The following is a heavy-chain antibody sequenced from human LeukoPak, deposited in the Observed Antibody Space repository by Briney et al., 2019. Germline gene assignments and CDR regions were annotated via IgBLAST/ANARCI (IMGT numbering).Heavy chain of an antibody. V-gene: IGHV3-23*01. J-gene: IGHJ5*02. Sequence: LPGGSLRLSCAGSGFTFSSYSMNWVRQAPGKGLEWVSAISGSGGSTYYADSVKGRFTISRDNSKNTLYLQMNSLGAEDTAVYYCAKAGGQQLGPSSPWGQGTLVTVSS. CDR2: ISGSGGST. CDR1: GFTFSSYS. D-gene: IGHD6-6*01. CDR3: AKAGGQQLGPSSP.